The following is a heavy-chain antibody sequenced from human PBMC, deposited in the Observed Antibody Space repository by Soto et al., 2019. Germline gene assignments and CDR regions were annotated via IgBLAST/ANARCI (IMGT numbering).Heavy chain of an antibody. D-gene: IGHD3-3*01. CDR3: AKDPRDDCWSGYYMITSVDY. Sequence: GSLRLSCAASGFTFSSYAMSWVRQAPGKGLEWISAISGSGGSTYYAGSMKGRFTISRDNSKITLYLQMNSLTAEDTAVYYCAKDPRDDCWSGYYMITSVDYWGQGSLVTVPS. V-gene: IGHV3-23*01. CDR1: GFTFSSYA. CDR2: ISGSGGST. J-gene: IGHJ4*01.